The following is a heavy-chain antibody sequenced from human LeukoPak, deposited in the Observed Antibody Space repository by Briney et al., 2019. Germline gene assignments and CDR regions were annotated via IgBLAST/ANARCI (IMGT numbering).Heavy chain of an antibody. CDR3: ASDLIAAGGSTLGS. CDR1: GGSISSNNYF. Sequence: SETLSLTCTVSGGSISSNNYFSGWIRQPPGKGLEWIATISFDGRTYYNPSLTSRVTISVDTSKNQFSLKLSSVTAADTAVYFCASDLIAAGGSTLGSWGQGTLVTVSS. V-gene: IGHV4-39*01. J-gene: IGHJ5*02. CDR2: ISFDGRT. D-gene: IGHD6-13*01.